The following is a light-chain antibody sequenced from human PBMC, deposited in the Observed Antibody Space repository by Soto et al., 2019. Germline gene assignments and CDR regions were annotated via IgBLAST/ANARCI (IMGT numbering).Light chain of an antibody. CDR2: AAS. Sequence: DIQMTQSPSSLSASVGDRVTITCRASQTIRSYLNWYQQKPGKAPVLLISAASSLQSGFPSRFSGSGSGTDFTLTISSLQPEDFATYYCQQSFSIPPLTFGGGTKVEIK. CDR1: QTIRSY. V-gene: IGKV1-39*01. CDR3: QQSFSIPPLT. J-gene: IGKJ4*01.